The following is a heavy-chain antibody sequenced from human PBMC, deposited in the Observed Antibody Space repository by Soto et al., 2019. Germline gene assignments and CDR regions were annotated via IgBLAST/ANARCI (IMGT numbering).Heavy chain of an antibody. Sequence: SETLSLTCTVSGGSISSYYWSWIRQPPGKGLEWIGEINHSGSTNYNPSLKSRVTISVDTPKNQFSLKLSSVTAADTAVYYCARGGYSYGFDYWGQGTLVNVSS. CDR1: GGSISSYY. CDR2: INHSGST. CDR3: ARGGYSYGFDY. D-gene: IGHD5-18*01. V-gene: IGHV4-34*01. J-gene: IGHJ4*02.